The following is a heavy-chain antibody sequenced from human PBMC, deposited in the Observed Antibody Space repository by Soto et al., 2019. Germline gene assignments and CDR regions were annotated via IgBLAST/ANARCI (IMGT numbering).Heavy chain of an antibody. Sequence: GGSLRLSCAASGFTFSNFWMSWVRQAPGKGLEWVSIIGDNGGSKFYADSVKGRCTISRDNSKNTLYLQMNNLRAEDTAVYYCAKHFDSGCPDYWGQGTLVTVSS. V-gene: IGHV3-23*01. CDR2: IGDNGGSK. J-gene: IGHJ4*02. CDR3: AKHFDSGCPDY. CDR1: GFTFSNFW. D-gene: IGHD6-19*01.